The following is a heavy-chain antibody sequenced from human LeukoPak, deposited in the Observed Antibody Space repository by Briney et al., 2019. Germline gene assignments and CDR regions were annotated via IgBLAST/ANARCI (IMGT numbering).Heavy chain of an antibody. D-gene: IGHD6-13*01. Sequence: GGSLRLSCAASGFIFSSYTMNWVRQAPGKGLEWVAVISYDGSYKYYADSVKGRFTISRDNSKNTLYLQMNSLRAEDTAVYYCASGSSWYGGYLDYWGQGTLVTVSS. CDR2: ISYDGSYK. J-gene: IGHJ4*02. V-gene: IGHV3-30*04. CDR3: ASGSSWYGGYLDY. CDR1: GFIFSSYT.